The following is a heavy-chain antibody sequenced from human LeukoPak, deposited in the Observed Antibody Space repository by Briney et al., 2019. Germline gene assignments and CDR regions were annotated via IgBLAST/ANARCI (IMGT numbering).Heavy chain of an antibody. J-gene: IGHJ3*02. Sequence: GGSLRLSCSASGFIISDYAMHWVRQAPGKGLEYVSAISANGGSTYYADSVKGRFTISRDNSKNTLYLQMNSLRAEDTAVYYCAKLWVVTESGDAFDIWGQGTMVTVSS. CDR3: AKLWVVTESGDAFDI. V-gene: IGHV3-64*04. D-gene: IGHD2-21*02. CDR1: GFIISDYA. CDR2: ISANGGST.